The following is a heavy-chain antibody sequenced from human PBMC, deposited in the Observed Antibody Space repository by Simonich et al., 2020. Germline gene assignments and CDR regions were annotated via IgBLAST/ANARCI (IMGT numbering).Heavy chain of an antibody. Sequence: QVQLVQSGAEVKKPGASVKVSCKASGYTFTGYYLHWVRQAPGQGLEWRGSINPNSGSTNYAQKCQGRVTMTRDTSISTAYMELSRLRSDDTAVYYCARGGVQYYYYYMDVWGKGTTVTVSS. CDR3: ARGGVQYYYYYMDV. V-gene: IGHV1-2*02. CDR2: INPNSGST. D-gene: IGHD3-3*01. CDR1: GYTFTGYY. J-gene: IGHJ6*03.